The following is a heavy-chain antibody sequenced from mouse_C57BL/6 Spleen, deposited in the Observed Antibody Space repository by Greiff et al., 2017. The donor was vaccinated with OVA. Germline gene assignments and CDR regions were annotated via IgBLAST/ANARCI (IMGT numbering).Heavy chain of an antibody. D-gene: IGHD2-3*01. CDR1: GYTFTSYW. CDR2: IDPSDSYT. Sequence: QVQLQQPGAELVRPGTSVKLSCKASGYTFTSYWMHWVKQRPGQGLEWIGVIDPSDSYTNYNQKFKGKATLTVDTSSSTAYMQLSSLTSEDSAVYYCARSDGYYESYYAMDYWGQGTSVTVSS. V-gene: IGHV1-59*01. CDR3: ARSDGYYESYYAMDY. J-gene: IGHJ4*01.